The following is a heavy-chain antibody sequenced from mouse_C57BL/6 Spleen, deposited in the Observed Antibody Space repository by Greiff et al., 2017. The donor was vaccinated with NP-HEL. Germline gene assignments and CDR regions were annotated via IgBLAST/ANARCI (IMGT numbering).Heavy chain of an antibody. CDR1: GYTFTIYW. Sequence: QVQLQQSGAELAKPGASVKLSCKASGYTFTIYWMHWVKQRPGQGLEWIGYINPSSGYTKYNQKFKDKAKLTADKSSSTAYMQLSSLTYEDSAVYYCARDHYYGSSLFDYWGQGTTLTVSS. J-gene: IGHJ2*01. D-gene: IGHD1-1*01. CDR2: INPSSGYT. CDR3: ARDHYYGSSLFDY. V-gene: IGHV1-7*01.